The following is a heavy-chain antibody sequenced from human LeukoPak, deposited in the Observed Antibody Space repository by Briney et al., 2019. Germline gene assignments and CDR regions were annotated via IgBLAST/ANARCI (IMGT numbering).Heavy chain of an antibody. CDR3: ARFQRVVNVWFDP. Sequence: SETLSLTCTVSGGSISSYYWSWIRQPPGKGLEWIGYIYYGGSTNYNPSLKSRVTISVDTSKNQFSLKLSSVTAADTAVYYCARFQRVVNVWFDPWGQGTLVTVSS. CDR1: GGSISSYY. V-gene: IGHV4-59*01. D-gene: IGHD2-15*01. J-gene: IGHJ5*02. CDR2: IYYGGST.